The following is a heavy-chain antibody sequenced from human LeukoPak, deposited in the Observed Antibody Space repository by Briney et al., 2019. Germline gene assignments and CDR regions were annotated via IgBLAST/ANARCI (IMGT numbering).Heavy chain of an antibody. CDR3: ARVPYYDNSGYYYVYFDY. V-gene: IGHV3-30-3*01. CDR1: GFTFSSNT. D-gene: IGHD3-22*01. Sequence: GGSLRLSCAASGFTFSSNTIHWVRQAPGDGLEWVAVISYDGSTKYYADSVKGRFTISRDSSKNMLYLQMNSLRAEGTAVYYCARVPYYDNSGYYYVYFDYWGQGTLVTVSS. J-gene: IGHJ4*02. CDR2: ISYDGSTK.